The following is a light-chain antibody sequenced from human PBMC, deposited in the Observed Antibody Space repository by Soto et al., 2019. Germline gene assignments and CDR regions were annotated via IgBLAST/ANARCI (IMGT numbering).Light chain of an antibody. CDR2: DVN. CDR3: CSFAGSYTFGV. J-gene: IGLJ3*02. Sequence: SVLTQPRSVSGSPGQSVTISCTGTSSDVGDYNYVSWYQQHPGKAPKLMISDVNKRPSGVPHRFSGSKSGNTASLTISGLQAEDEADYYCCSFAGSYTFGVFGGGTKLTVL. CDR1: SSDVGDYNY. V-gene: IGLV2-11*01.